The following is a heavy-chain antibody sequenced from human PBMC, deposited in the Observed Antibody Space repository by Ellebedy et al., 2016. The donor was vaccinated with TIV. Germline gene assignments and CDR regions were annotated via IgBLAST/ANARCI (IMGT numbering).Heavy chain of an antibody. CDR1: GYTFTSYG. D-gene: IGHD6-13*01. Sequence: ASVKVSCXASGYTFTSYGISWVRQAPGQGLEWMGWISAYNGNTNYAQKLQGRVTMTTDTSTSTAYMELRSLRSDDTAVYYCARDRVAAAGTYYYGMDVWGQGTTVTVSS. CDR2: ISAYNGNT. CDR3: ARDRVAAAGTYYYGMDV. V-gene: IGHV1-18*01. J-gene: IGHJ6*02.